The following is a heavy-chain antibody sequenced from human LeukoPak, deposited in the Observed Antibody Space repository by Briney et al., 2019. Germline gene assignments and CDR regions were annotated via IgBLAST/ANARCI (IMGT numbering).Heavy chain of an antibody. J-gene: IGHJ4*02. Sequence: GGSLRLSCAASGFTFSSYAMSWVRQAPGKGLEWVSGMSGSGGSTYYADSVKGRFTISRDNSKNTLYLQMTSLRAEDTAVYYCAKEGEAYCGGDCWLDYWGQGTLVTVSS. D-gene: IGHD2-21*02. CDR2: MSGSGGST. CDR3: AKEGEAYCGGDCWLDY. V-gene: IGHV3-23*01. CDR1: GFTFSSYA.